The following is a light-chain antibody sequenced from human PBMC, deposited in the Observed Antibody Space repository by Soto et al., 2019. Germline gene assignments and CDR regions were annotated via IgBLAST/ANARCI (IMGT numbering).Light chain of an antibody. CDR3: AAWDDSLNGGV. Sequence: QSALTQPPSVSAAPRQRVTISCSGSSSNIGNNAVNWYQQLPGKAPKLLIYYDDLLPSGVSDRFSGSKSGTSASLAISGLQSEDEADYYCAAWDDSLNGGVFGGGTKLTVL. CDR1: SSNIGNNA. V-gene: IGLV1-36*01. J-gene: IGLJ3*02. CDR2: YDD.